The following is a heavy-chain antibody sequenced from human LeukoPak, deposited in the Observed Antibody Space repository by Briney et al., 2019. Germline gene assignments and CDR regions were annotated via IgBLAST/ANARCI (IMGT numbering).Heavy chain of an antibody. D-gene: IGHD6-19*01. V-gene: IGHV3-23*01. Sequence: GGSLRLSCAASGFIFRNYGMAWVRQAPGKGLEWVSGIGASGGITYYADSVKGRCTISRDNSKNTLYPQMNSLRAEDTAVYYCARVGSGWSPLDYWGQGTLVTVSS. CDR3: ARVGSGWSPLDY. CDR2: IGASGGIT. CDR1: GFIFRNYG. J-gene: IGHJ4*02.